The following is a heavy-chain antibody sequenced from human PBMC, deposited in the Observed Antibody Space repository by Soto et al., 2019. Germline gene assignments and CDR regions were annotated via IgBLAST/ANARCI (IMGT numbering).Heavy chain of an antibody. Sequence: EVQLLESGGGFIHPGGSLRLSCAASGFSFSSFAMNWVRQAPGKGLEWVSIISGSADSTFYADSVMGRFTISRDNSKSTLYLQINSMRAEDRAVYYCAKARGVMIYAISVYGMDVWGQGTTVTVSS. V-gene: IGHV3-23*01. D-gene: IGHD2-8*01. CDR2: ISGSADST. CDR3: AKARGVMIYAISVYGMDV. CDR1: GFSFSSFA. J-gene: IGHJ6*02.